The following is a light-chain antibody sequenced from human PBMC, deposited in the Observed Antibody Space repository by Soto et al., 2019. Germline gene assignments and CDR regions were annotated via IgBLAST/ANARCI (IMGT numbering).Light chain of an antibody. Sequence: DIQLTQSPSSLSASVGDRVTVTCRASRDIGNDLGWYQQKPGKAPKRLIYAASTLESGVPSRFSGSGSGTEFTLTISSLQPEDFATYYCLQLDSYLWTFGQGTTVEIK. CDR1: RDIGND. CDR2: AAS. J-gene: IGKJ1*01. V-gene: IGKV1-17*01. CDR3: LQLDSYLWT.